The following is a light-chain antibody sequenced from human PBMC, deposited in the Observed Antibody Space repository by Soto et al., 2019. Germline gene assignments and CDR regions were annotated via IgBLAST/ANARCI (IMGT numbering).Light chain of an antibody. CDR1: SSDVGSYNR. CDR3: SSYTSSSTYV. J-gene: IGLJ1*01. Sequence: QSALTQPPSVSGSPGQSVTISCTGTSSDVGSYNRVSWYQQPPGTAPKLMIYEVSNRPSGVPDRFSGSKSGNTASLTISGLQAEDEADYYCSSYTSSSTYVFVTGTKVTV. V-gene: IGLV2-18*02. CDR2: EVS.